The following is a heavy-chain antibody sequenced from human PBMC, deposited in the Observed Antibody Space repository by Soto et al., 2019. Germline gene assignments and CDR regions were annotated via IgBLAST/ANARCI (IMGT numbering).Heavy chain of an antibody. J-gene: IGHJ6*02. CDR1: GYSFTSYW. V-gene: IGHV5-51*01. CDR2: IYPGDSDT. Sequence: GESLKISCKGSGYSFTSYWIGWVRQMPGKGLECMGIIYPGDSDTRYSPSFQGQVTISADKSISTAYLQWSSLKASDTAMYYCAGGGVRGVITRTRDYYGMDVWGQGTTVTV. D-gene: IGHD3-10*01. CDR3: AGGGVRGVITRTRDYYGMDV.